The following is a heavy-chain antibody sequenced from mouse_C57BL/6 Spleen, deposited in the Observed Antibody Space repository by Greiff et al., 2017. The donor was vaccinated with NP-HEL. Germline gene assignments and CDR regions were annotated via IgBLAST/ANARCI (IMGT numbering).Heavy chain of an antibody. D-gene: IGHD1-1*01. CDR3: ASPLYYGSSYGYAMDY. Sequence: VQLQQSGAELVKPGASVKMSCKASGYTFTSYWITWVKQRPGQGLEWIGDIYPGSGSTNYNEKFKSKATLTVDTSSSTAYMQLSSLTSEDSAVYYCASPLYYGSSYGYAMDYWGQGTSVTVSS. CDR1: GYTFTSYW. J-gene: IGHJ4*01. V-gene: IGHV1-55*01. CDR2: IYPGSGST.